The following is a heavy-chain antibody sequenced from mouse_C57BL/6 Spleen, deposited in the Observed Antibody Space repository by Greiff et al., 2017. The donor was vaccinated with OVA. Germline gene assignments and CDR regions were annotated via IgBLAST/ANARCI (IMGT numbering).Heavy chain of an antibody. CDR3: AMGDGYYDYYAMDY. CDR2: INPSSGYT. CDR1: GYTFTSYT. V-gene: IGHV1-4*01. D-gene: IGHD2-3*01. J-gene: IGHJ4*01. Sequence: QVQLQQSGAELARPGASVKMSCKASGYTFTSYTMHWVKQRPGQGLEWIGYINPSSGYTKYNQKFKDKATLTVDKSSSTAYMQLSSLTSEDSAVYYCAMGDGYYDYYAMDYWGQGTSVTVSS.